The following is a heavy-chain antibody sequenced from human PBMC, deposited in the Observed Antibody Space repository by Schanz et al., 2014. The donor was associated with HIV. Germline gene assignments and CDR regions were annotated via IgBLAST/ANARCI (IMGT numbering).Heavy chain of an antibody. CDR3: AKTILRFLDWPNANGGMDV. D-gene: IGHD3-3*01. J-gene: IGHJ6*02. Sequence: QVQVVESGGGVVQPGRSLRLSCAASEFIFSSYGIHWVRQAPGKGLEWVAVISNDGSNEYYADSVKGRFTISRDNSKNTLYLQMSSLREEDTAVYYCAKTILRFLDWPNANGGMDVWGLGTTVTVSS. V-gene: IGHV3-30*18. CDR1: EFIFSSYG. CDR2: ISNDGSNE.